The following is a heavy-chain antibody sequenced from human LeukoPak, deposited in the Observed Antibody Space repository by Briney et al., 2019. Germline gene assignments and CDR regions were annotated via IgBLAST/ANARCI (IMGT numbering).Heavy chain of an antibody. V-gene: IGHV3-23*01. CDR3: ATGGRYYFDY. CDR1: GFTFNNYS. CDR2: MSGSGDST. Sequence: AGGSLRLSCAASGFTFNNYSMSWVRQAPGKGLEWVSGMSGSGDSTYYADSVKGRFTISRDNAKNTLYLQMNSLRAEDTAVYYCATGGRYYFDYWGQGTLVTVSS. J-gene: IGHJ4*02.